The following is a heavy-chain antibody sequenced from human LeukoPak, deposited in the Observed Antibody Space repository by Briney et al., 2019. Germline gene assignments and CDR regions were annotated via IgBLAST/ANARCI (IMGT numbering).Heavy chain of an antibody. CDR2: ISGSGGST. CDR1: GFTFSSYA. CDR3: ARGPFRVTTTPYYFDY. J-gene: IGHJ4*02. D-gene: IGHD4-11*01. V-gene: IGHV3-23*01. Sequence: GGSLRLSCAASGFTFSSYAMSWVRQAPGKGLEWVSAISGSGGSTYYADSVKGRFTISRDNAKNSLYLQMNSLRAEDTAVYYCARGPFRVTTTPYYFDYWGQGTLVTVSS.